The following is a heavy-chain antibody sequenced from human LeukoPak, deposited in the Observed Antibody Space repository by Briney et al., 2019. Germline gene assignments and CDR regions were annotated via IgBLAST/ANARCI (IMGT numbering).Heavy chain of an antibody. CDR1: GFTFSSYE. D-gene: IGHD2-15*01. CDR2: ISSSSSSI. V-gene: IGHV3-48*03. CDR3: ARVMCDIVDCIYGLDV. Sequence: PGGSLRLSCAASGFTFSSYEMNWVRQAPGKGLEGVSYISSSSSSIYYADSVKGRFNISRDNAQISLYLQMNSLRAEDKSVYYCARVMCDIVDCIYGLDVWGQGTPVTVSS. J-gene: IGHJ6*02.